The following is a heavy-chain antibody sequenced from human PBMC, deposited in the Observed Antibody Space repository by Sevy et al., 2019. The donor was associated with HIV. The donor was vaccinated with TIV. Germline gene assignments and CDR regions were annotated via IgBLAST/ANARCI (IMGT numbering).Heavy chain of an antibody. D-gene: IGHD1-7*01. V-gene: IGHV1-18*01. CDR2: ISGYNGKT. CDR1: GYSFTSYG. CDR3: ARDNWNYGDSYGIDV. Sequence: ASLKVSCKASGYSFTSYGISWVRQAPGQGLEWMGWISGYNGKTNYEQKLQGRVTMTTDTSTSTAYMELRSLISDDTAVYYCARDNWNYGDSYGIDVWGQGTTVTVSS. J-gene: IGHJ6*02.